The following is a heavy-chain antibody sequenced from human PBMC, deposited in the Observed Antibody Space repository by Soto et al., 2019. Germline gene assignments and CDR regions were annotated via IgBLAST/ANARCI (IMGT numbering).Heavy chain of an antibody. D-gene: IGHD6-6*01. J-gene: IGHJ6*02. CDR1: GGTFSSYA. CDR2: IIPIFGTA. V-gene: IGHV1-69*13. CDR3: ARGGGESIAAHIYYYYGMDV. Sequence: VASVKVSCKASGGTFSSYAISWVRQAPGQGLEWMGGIIPIFGTANYAQKFQGRVTITADESMSTAYMELSSLRSEDTAVYYCARGGGESIAAHIYYYYGMDVWGQGTTVTVSS.